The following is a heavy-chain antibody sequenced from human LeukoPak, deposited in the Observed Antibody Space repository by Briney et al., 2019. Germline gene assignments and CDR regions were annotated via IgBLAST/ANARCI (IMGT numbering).Heavy chain of an antibody. CDR3: ARAGQALGATLGY. V-gene: IGHV1-69*05. J-gene: IGHJ4*02. CDR1: GGTFSSYA. D-gene: IGHD1-26*01. Sequence: SVKVSCKASGGTFSSYAISWVRQAPGQGLEWMGGIIPIFGTANYAQKFQGRVTITTDESTSTAYMELSSLRSEDTAVYYRARAGQALGATLGYWGQGTLVTVSS. CDR2: IIPIFGTA.